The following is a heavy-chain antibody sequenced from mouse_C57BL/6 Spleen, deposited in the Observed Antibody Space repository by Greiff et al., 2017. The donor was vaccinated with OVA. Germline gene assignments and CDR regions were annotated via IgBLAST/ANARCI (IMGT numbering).Heavy chain of an antibody. CDR1: GYSITSGYD. D-gene: IGHD3-2*02. CDR3: ARTSSGYDYFDY. V-gene: IGHV3-1*01. Sequence: EVKLVESGPGMVKPSQSLSLTCTVTGYSITSGYDWHWIRHFPGNKLEWMGYISYSGSTNYNPSLKSRISITHDTSKNHFFLKLNSVTTEDTATYYCARTSSGYDYFDYWGQGTTLTVSS. J-gene: IGHJ2*01. CDR2: ISYSGST.